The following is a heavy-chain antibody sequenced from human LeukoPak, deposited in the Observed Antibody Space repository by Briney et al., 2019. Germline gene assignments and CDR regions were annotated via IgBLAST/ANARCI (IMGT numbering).Heavy chain of an antibody. D-gene: IGHD5-24*01. CDR1: GDSVTSNSAA. CDR2: TYYSSKCYN. Sequence: SQTLSLTCAISGDSVTSNSAAWNWISQSPSRDLEWLGRTYYSSKCYNDYAVSVKSRITINPDTSNNQFSLKLSSVTAADTAVDYCAREEIRSWFDPWGQGTLVTVST. V-gene: IGHV6-1*01. J-gene: IGHJ5*02. CDR3: AREEIRSWFDP.